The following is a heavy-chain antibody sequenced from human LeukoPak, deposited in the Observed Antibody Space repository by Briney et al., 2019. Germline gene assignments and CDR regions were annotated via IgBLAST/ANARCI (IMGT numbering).Heavy chain of an antibody. CDR1: GGSISSSSYY. J-gene: IGHJ4*02. D-gene: IGHD1-20*01. CDR3: ARALYNWNAEQGY. V-gene: IGHV4-39*07. Sequence: SETLSLTCTVSGGSISSSSYYWGWIRQPPGKGLEWIGSIYYSGSTYYNPSLKSRVTITVDTSKNQFSLKLSSVTAADTAVYYCARALYNWNAEQGYWGQGTLVTVSS. CDR2: IYYSGST.